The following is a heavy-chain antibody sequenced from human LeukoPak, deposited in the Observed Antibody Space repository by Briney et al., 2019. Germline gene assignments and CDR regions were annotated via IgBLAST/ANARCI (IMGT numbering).Heavy chain of an antibody. V-gene: IGHV3-43*01. CDR1: GFTFDSYT. CDR2: IAWDGSFE. CDR3: SRRIGMVVGTVLHS. J-gene: IGHJ4*02. Sequence: GGSLRLSCEASGFTFDSYTMHWVRQPPGKGLEWVSLIAWDGSFEYYADSVKGRFTISRDNSKNSLYLQMNALRPEDTAFYYCSRRIGMVVGTVLHSWGQGTLVSVSS. D-gene: IGHD1-7*01.